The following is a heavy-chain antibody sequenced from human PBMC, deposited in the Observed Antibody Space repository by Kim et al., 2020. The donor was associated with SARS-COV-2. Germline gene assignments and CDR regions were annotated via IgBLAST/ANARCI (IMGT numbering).Heavy chain of an antibody. J-gene: IGHJ4*02. Sequence: GGSLRLSCAASGFTFDDYAMHWVRQAPGKGLEWVSGISWNSGSIGYADSVKGRFTISRDNAKNSLYLQMNSLRAEDTALYYCAKDKFPYDILTGYYDFDYWGQGTLVTVSS. D-gene: IGHD3-9*01. V-gene: IGHV3-9*01. CDR2: ISWNSGSI. CDR3: AKDKFPYDILTGYYDFDY. CDR1: GFTFDDYA.